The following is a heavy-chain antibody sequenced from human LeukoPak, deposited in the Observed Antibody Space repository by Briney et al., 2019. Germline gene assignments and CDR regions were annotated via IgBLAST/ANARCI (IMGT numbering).Heavy chain of an antibody. D-gene: IGHD3-10*01. CDR3: ARRELLVRSWFDP. Sequence: ASVKVSCKASGYTFTSYGISWVRQAPGQGLEWMGWIGGYNGKTDYAQEFQGRVTMTTDTSTTTAYMELRSLRSDDTAVYYCARRELLVRSWFDPWGQGTLVTVSS. CDR2: IGGYNGKT. J-gene: IGHJ5*02. CDR1: GYTFTSYG. V-gene: IGHV1-18*01.